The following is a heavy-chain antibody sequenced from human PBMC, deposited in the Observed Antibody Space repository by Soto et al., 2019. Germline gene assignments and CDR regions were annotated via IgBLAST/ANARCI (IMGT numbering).Heavy chain of an antibody. D-gene: IGHD3-16*01. V-gene: IGHV1-8*01. CDR3: ARDPPTAFTPYYYYGMDV. CDR1: GYTFTSYD. J-gene: IGHJ6*02. CDR2: MNPNSGNT. Sequence: QVQLVQSGAEVKKPGASVKVSCKASGYTFTSYDINWVRQATGQGLEWMGWMNPNSGNTGYAQKFQGRVTMTRNTSISTAYMELSSLRSEDTAVYYCARDPPTAFTPYYYYGMDVWGQGTTVTVSS.